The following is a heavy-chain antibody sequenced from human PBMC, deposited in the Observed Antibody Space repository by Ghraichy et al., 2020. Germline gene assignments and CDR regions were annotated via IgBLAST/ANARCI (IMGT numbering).Heavy chain of an antibody. CDR2: ISSSSSYI. Sequence: GALNISCAASGFTFSSYSMNWVRQAPGKGLEWVSSISSSSSYIYYADSVKGRFTISRDNAKNSLYLQMNSLRAEDTAVYYCARVVMVTATSYYYYGMDVWGQGTTVTVSS. CDR3: ARVVMVTATSYYYYGMDV. V-gene: IGHV3-21*01. J-gene: IGHJ6*02. D-gene: IGHD2-21*02. CDR1: GFTFSSYS.